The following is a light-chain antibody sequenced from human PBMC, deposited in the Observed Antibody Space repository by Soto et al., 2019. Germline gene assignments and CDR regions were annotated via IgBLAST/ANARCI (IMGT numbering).Light chain of an antibody. CDR2: GNS. V-gene: IGLV1-40*01. CDR1: SSNIGAGYD. Sequence: QSVLTQPPSVSGAPGQRXTISCTGSSSNIGAGYDGHWYQQLPGTAPKLLIYGNSNRPSGVPDRFSGSKSGTSASLAITGLQAEDEADYYCQSYDSSLSGWVFGGGTKVTVL. J-gene: IGLJ3*02. CDR3: QSYDSSLSGWV.